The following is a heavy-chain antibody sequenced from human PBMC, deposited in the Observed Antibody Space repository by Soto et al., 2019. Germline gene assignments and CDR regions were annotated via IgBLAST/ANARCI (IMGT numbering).Heavy chain of an antibody. Sequence: QLHLVQSGAVVKKPGASVTVSCSASGYPVTAYYMHWVRQAPGRGLEWMGGINPATGAAKYTQKFRGRVTMTRGTSTGKVLMERGGLTSEEAAVFYWARGGGVGVAGSAAFDMWGQGTLVTVSS. D-gene: IGHD3-3*01. CDR2: INPATGAA. CDR3: ARGGGVGVAGSAAFDM. CDR1: GYPVTAYY. J-gene: IGHJ3*02. V-gene: IGHV1-2*02.